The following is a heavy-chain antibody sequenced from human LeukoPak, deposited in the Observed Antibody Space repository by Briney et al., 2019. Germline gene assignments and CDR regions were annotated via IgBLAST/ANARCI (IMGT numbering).Heavy chain of an antibody. V-gene: IGHV3-11*01. CDR2: ISSSGSTI. J-gene: IGHJ3*02. D-gene: IGHD2-2*01. Sequence: GGSRRLSCAASGFTFSDYYMSWIRQAPGKGLEGVSYISSSGSTIYYADSVKGRFTISRDNAKNSLYLQMNSLRAEDTAVYYCARRRVNQLHDAFDIWGQGTMVTVSS. CDR1: GFTFSDYY. CDR3: ARRRVNQLHDAFDI.